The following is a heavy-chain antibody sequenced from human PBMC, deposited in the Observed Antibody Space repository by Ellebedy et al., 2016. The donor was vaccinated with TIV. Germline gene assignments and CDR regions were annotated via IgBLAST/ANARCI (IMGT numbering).Heavy chain of an antibody. CDR1: GFTLGSFG. CDR3: AREGYDISTGAQYYGLEA. Sequence: GGSLRLSCAASGFTLGSFGMHWVRQAPGKGLEWLAFISYDGSHKYIAQSVKGRFTVSRDNSMHTLYLQMDSLRAEDTAVYYCAREGYDISTGAQYYGLEAWGQGTMVTVSS. J-gene: IGHJ6*02. CDR2: ISYDGSHK. D-gene: IGHD3-9*01. V-gene: IGHV3-30*03.